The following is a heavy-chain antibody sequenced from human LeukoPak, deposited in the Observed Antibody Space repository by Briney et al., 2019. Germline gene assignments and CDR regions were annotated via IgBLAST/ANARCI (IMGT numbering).Heavy chain of an antibody. CDR3: AKEPNGKLKLNPEDRYCSGGSCYSWFDP. J-gene: IGHJ5*02. CDR2: IIPIFGTA. Sequence: SVTVSCKASGGTFSSYAISWVRQAPGQGLEWMGRIIPIFGTANYAQKFQGRVTITTDESTSTAYMELSSLRSEDTAVYYCAKEPNGKLKLNPEDRYCSGGSCYSWFDPWGQGTLVTVSS. CDR1: GGTFSSYA. V-gene: IGHV1-69*05. D-gene: IGHD2-15*01.